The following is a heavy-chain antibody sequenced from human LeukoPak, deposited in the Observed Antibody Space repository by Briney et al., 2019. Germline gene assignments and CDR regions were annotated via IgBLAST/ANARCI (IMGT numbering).Heavy chain of an antibody. CDR1: GFTFSSYS. V-gene: IGHV3-21*01. D-gene: IGHD3-10*01. CDR2: ISSSSSYI. CDR3: ARDRDGTPDAFDI. J-gene: IGHJ3*02. Sequence: GGSLRLSCAASGFTFSSYSMNWVRQAPGKGLEWVSSISSSSSYIYYADSVKGRFTISRDNAKNPLYLQMNSLRAEDTAVYYCARDRDGTPDAFDIWGQGTMVTVSS.